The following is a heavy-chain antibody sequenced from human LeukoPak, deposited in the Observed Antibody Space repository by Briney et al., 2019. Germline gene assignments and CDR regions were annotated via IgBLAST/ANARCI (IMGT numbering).Heavy chain of an antibody. Sequence: ASVKVSCKVYGYTLTELSMHWVRQAPGKGLEWMGGFDPEDGQTIYAQKFQGRVTMTEDTSTNTAYMELSSLRSEDTAVYYCASEPEYYGLGRPFHYWGQGTLVTVSS. J-gene: IGHJ4*02. CDR1: GYTLTELS. CDR3: ASEPEYYGLGRPFHY. CDR2: FDPEDGQT. V-gene: IGHV1-24*01. D-gene: IGHD3-10*01.